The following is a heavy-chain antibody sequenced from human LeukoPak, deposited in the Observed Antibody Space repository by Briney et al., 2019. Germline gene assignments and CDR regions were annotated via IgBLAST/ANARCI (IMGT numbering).Heavy chain of an antibody. J-gene: IGHJ4*02. CDR2: ISGSGGST. CDR3: AKFYYDFWSGYFDY. CDR1: GFTFSSYA. Sequence: GGSLRLSCAASGFTFSSYAMSWVRQAPGKGLEWVSAISGSGGSTYYADSVKGRFTISRDNFKNTLYLQMNSLRAEDTAVYYRAKFYYDFWSGYFDYWGQGTLVTVSS. V-gene: IGHV3-23*01. D-gene: IGHD3-3*01.